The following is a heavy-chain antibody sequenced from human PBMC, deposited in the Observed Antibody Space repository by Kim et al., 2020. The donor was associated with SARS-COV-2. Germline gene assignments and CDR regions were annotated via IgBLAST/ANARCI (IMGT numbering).Heavy chain of an antibody. CDR1: GHTFSSYD. V-gene: IGHV1-8*01. Sequence: ASVKVSCKASGHTFSSYDINWVRQATGQGLEWLGWMNPNSGNTGYAQKFQDRVTMTRDTSISTAYMELSSLRSEDTAVYYCARGSREYGFDYWGQGTLVTVSS. CDR2: MNPNSGNT. CDR3: ARGSREYGFDY. J-gene: IGHJ4*02. D-gene: IGHD3-10*01.